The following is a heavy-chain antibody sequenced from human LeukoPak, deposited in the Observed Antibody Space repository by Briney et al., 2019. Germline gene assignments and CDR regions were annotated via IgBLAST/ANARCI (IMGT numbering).Heavy chain of an antibody. V-gene: IGHV3-23*01. D-gene: IGHD6-13*01. CDR1: GFTFSSYA. CDR3: AKTRPLDTSSWSHGDY. CDR2: ISGSGDST. Sequence: GGSLRLSCAASGFTFSSYAMSWVRQAPGKGLEWVSAISGSGDSTYYGDSVKGRFTISRDNSKNTLYLQMNSLRAEDTAVYYCAKTRPLDTSSWSHGDYWGQGTLVTVSS. J-gene: IGHJ4*02.